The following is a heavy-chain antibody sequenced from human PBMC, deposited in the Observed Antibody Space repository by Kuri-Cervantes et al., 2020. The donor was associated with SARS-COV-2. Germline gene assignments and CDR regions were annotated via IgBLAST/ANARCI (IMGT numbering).Heavy chain of an antibody. CDR3: ARYCSGGTCPLGSAFDI. D-gene: IGHD2-15*01. V-gene: IGHV1-18*01. CDR1: GYTFTSYD. J-gene: IGHJ3*02. CDR2: ISAYNGNT. Sequence: ASVKVSCKASGYTFTSYDINWVRQATGQGLEWMGWISAYNGNTNYAQKLQGRVTMTTDTSTTTAYMELRSLRSDDTAVYYCARYCSGGTCPLGSAFDIWGQGTMVTVSS.